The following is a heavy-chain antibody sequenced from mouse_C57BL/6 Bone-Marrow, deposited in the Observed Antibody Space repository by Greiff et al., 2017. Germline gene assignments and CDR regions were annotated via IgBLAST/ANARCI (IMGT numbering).Heavy chain of an antibody. J-gene: IGHJ4*01. Sequence: EVQGVESGGGLVKPGGSLKLSCAASGFTFSSYAMSWVRQTPEKRLEWVATISDGGSYTYYPDNVKGRFTISRDNAKNNLYLQMSHLKSEDTAMYYCARGGDYDSFYAMDYWGQGTSVTVSS. V-gene: IGHV5-4*01. CDR3: ARGGDYDSFYAMDY. D-gene: IGHD2-4*01. CDR2: ISDGGSYT. CDR1: GFTFSSYA.